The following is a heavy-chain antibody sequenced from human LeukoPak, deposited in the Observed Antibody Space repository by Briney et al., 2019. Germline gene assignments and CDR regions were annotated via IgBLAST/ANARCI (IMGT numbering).Heavy chain of an antibody. D-gene: IGHD3-16*01. J-gene: IGHJ4*02. CDR1: GGTFSSYA. CDR2: IIPILGTA. V-gene: IGHV1-69*10. Sequence: ASVKVSCKASGGTFSSYAISWVRQAPGQGLEWMGGIIPILGTANYAQKFQGRVTITADKSTSTAYMELSRLRSEDTAGYYFARGGPPFSFDYWGQGTLVTVSS. CDR3: ARGGPPFSFDY.